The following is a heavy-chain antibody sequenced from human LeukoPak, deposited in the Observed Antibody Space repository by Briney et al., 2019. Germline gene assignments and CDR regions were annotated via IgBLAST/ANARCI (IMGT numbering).Heavy chain of an antibody. CDR2: LTWNSGTI. CDR3: AKDTTLHYSGSLDN. Sequence: GGSLRLSCAASGFTFDDYAMHWVRQAPGKGLEWVSGLTWNSGTIGYADSVKGRFTISRDNAKNSLYLQMNSVRADDTALYYCAKDTTLHYSGSLDNWGQGTLVTVSS. V-gene: IGHV3-9*01. J-gene: IGHJ4*02. D-gene: IGHD6-19*01. CDR1: GFTFDDYA.